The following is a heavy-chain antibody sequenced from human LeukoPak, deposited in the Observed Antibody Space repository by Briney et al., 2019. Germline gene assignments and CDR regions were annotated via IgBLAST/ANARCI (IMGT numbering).Heavy chain of an antibody. CDR1: GFTFSDDW. V-gene: IGHV3-48*01. D-gene: IGHD3-22*01. CDR2: INADSSTI. CDR3: VRDNSRGQSLGVIY. Sequence: GGSLRLSCAASGFTFSDDWMNWVRQAPGKGLEWISYINADSSTIQYVDSVRGRFTTSRDNAKNSLYLQMNSLRAEDTAVYYCVRDNSRGQSLGVIYWGQGSLVTVSS. J-gene: IGHJ4*02.